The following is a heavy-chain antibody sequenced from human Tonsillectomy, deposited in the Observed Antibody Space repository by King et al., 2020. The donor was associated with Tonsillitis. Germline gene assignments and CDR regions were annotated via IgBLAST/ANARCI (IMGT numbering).Heavy chain of an antibody. CDR3: ARDLGYCSGGSCYRNWFDP. J-gene: IGHJ5*02. CDR2: ISTYNAHT. V-gene: IGHV1-18*04. D-gene: IGHD2-15*01. CDR1: GYTFTSYG. Sequence: VQLVESGAEVKKPGASVKVSRKASGYTFTSYGISWVRQAPGQGLEWMGWISTYNAHTNYAQKLQGRVTMTTDTSTSTAYMELRSLRSDDTAVYYCARDLGYCSGGSCYRNWFDPWGQGTLVTVSS.